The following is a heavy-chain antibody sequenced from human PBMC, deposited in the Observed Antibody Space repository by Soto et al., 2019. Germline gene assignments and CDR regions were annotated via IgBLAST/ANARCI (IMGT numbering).Heavy chain of an antibody. CDR2: SSWYSGSI. V-gene: IGHV3-9*01. J-gene: IGHJ5*02. Sequence: GGSLRLSCAASGFTFDDDAMHWVRQAPGKGLEWVSGSSWYSGSIGYADSEKGRFTISRDTAKKSLYLQMNSLRAEDTALYYCAKGIGLRLGKLSPPGFDPWGQGTLVTVSS. D-gene: IGHD3-16*02. CDR1: GFTFDDDA. CDR3: AKGIGLRLGKLSPPGFDP.